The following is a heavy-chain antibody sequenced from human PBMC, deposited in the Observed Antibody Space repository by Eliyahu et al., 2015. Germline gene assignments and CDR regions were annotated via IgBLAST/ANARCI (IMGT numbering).Heavy chain of an antibody. D-gene: IGHD2-15*01. CDR3: ARDFESKACRGGTCRGFFDP. J-gene: IGHJ5*02. Sequence: GTYYWSWIRQPPGKGLEWIGYVFYSGSANYNPSLKSRVTMSVDTSKNQFSLSLRSVTPADTAVYFCARDFESKACRGGTCRGFFDPWGQGTLVTVSS. CDR1: GTYY. V-gene: IGHV4-61*01. CDR2: VFYSGSA.